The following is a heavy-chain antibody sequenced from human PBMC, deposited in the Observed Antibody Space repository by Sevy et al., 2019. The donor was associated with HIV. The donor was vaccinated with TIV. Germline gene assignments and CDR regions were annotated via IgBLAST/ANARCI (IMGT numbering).Heavy chain of an antibody. V-gene: IGHV4-59*01. D-gene: IGHD3-16*01. Sequence: SETLSLTCTVSGGSISSYYWSWIRQPPGKGLEWIGYIYYSGSTNYNPSLKSRVTISVDTSKNQFSLKLSSVTAADTAVYYCARGPRLSYGDWGLVVGGKKDDYYYYGMDVWGQGTTVTVSS. J-gene: IGHJ6*02. CDR3: ARGPRLSYGDWGLVVGGKKDDYYYYGMDV. CDR2: IYYSGST. CDR1: GGSISSYY.